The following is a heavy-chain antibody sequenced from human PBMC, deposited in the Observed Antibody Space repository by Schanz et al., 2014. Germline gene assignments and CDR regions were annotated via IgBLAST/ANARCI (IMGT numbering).Heavy chain of an antibody. Sequence: QLQLQESGPGLVKPSETLSLTCTVSGGSISSYYWSWIRQHPGKGLEWIGYIYDGGSTYYNPSLKSRVTISVDTSKNQFSLRLSSVTAADTAVYYCARARSWPDYWGQGTLVTVSS. CDR2: IYDGGST. V-gene: IGHV4-59*12. D-gene: IGHD6-13*01. CDR1: GGSISSYY. CDR3: ARARSWPDY. J-gene: IGHJ4*02.